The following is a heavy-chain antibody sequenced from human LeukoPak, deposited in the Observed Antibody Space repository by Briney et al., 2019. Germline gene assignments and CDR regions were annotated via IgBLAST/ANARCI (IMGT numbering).Heavy chain of an antibody. J-gene: IGHJ4*02. CDR2: INSDGSST. CDR1: GFTFSNYW. Sequence: PGGSLRISCAASGFTFSNYWIPWVPQAPGKGLVWVSRINSDGSSTSYADSVKGRFTISRDNAKNTLYLQMSSLRAEDTAVYYCAREIDYDFWSGPLDYWGQGTLVTVSS. D-gene: IGHD3-3*01. V-gene: IGHV3-74*01. CDR3: AREIDYDFWSGPLDY.